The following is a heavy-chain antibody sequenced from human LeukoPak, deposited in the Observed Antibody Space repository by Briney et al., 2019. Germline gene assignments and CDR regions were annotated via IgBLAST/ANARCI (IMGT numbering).Heavy chain of an antibody. J-gene: IGHJ4*02. D-gene: IGHD3-22*01. Sequence: SETLSLTCAVSGGPFSGYFWTWIRQPPGKGLEWIGEIIHSGSTNYNPSLKSRISMSVDTSKKQFSLNLSSVTAADTAVYYCARVYYDSSGYYYDYWGQGTLVTVSS. V-gene: IGHV4-34*10. CDR3: ARVYYDSSGYYYDY. CDR2: IIHSGST. CDR1: GGPFSGYF.